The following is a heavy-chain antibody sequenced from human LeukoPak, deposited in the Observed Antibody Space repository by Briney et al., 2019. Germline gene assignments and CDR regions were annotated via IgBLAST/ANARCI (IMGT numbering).Heavy chain of an antibody. J-gene: IGHJ6*02. CDR3: AREEWLRPYYYYGMDV. Sequence: ASVKVSCKASGYTFTSYAMHWVRQAPGQRLEWMGWINAGNGNTKYSQKFQGRVTITRDTSASTAYMELSSLRSEDTAVYYCAREEWLRPYYYYGMDVWGQGTTVTVSS. CDR2: INAGNGNT. CDR1: GYTFTSYA. V-gene: IGHV1-3*01. D-gene: IGHD5-12*01.